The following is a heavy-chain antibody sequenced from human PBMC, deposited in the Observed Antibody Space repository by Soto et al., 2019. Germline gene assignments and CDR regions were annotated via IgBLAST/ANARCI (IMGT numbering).Heavy chain of an antibody. V-gene: IGHV1-8*02. CDR1: GGTFSSYA. Sequence: GASVKVSCTASGGTFSSYAISWVRQAPGQGLEWMGWMNPNSGNTGYAQKFQGRVTMTRNTSISTAYMELSSLRSEDTAVYYCARGGEYSSSSFYYYMDVWGKGTTVTVSS. CDR3: ARGGEYSSSSFYYYMDV. CDR2: MNPNSGNT. J-gene: IGHJ6*03. D-gene: IGHD6-6*01.